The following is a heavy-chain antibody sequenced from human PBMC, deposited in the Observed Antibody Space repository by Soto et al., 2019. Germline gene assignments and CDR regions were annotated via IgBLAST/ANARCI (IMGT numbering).Heavy chain of an antibody. CDR1: GGSVSSSSYY. V-gene: IGHV4-39*07. Sequence: PSETLSLTCTVSGGSVSSSSYYWGWIRQPPGKGLEWIGNIYYSGSTYYNPSLKSRVTISVDKSKNQFSLKLSSVTAADTAVYYCARVGQQLVGYYFDYWGQGTLVTVSS. D-gene: IGHD6-13*01. CDR2: IYYSGST. J-gene: IGHJ4*02. CDR3: ARVGQQLVGYYFDY.